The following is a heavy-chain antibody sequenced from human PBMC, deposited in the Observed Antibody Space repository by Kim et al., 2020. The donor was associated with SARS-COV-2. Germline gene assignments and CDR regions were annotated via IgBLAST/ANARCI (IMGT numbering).Heavy chain of an antibody. CDR3: AKDIPKYYYGSGSFFDY. Sequence: GGSLRLSCAASGFTFSSYGMHWVRQAPGKGLEWVAVISYDGSNKYYADSVKGRFTISRDNSKNTLYLQMNSLRAEDTAVYYCAKDIPKYYYGSGSFFDYWGQGTLVTVSS. V-gene: IGHV3-30*18. CDR2: ISYDGSNK. CDR1: GFTFSSYG. J-gene: IGHJ4*02. D-gene: IGHD3-10*01.